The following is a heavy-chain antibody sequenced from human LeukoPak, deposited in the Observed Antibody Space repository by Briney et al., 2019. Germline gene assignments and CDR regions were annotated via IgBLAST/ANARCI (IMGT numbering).Heavy chain of an antibody. CDR3: ARDPHDYIGP. CDR2: ISSSNSYI. D-gene: IGHD4-11*01. J-gene: IGHJ5*02. Sequence: GGSLRLSCAASGFTFSSYSMNWVRQAPGKGLEWVSSISSSNSYIYYADSVKGRFTISRDNAKNSLYLQMNSLRAEDTAVYYCARDPHDYIGPWGQGTLVTVSS. CDR1: GFTFSSYS. V-gene: IGHV3-21*01.